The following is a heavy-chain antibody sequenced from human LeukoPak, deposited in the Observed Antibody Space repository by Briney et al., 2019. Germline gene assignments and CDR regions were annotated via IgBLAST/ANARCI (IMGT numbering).Heavy chain of an antibody. CDR2: ISWNSGSI. CDR3: AKLASPLTGVRGPNHAFDI. CDR1: GFTFDDYA. D-gene: IGHD3-10*01. Sequence: PGGSLRLSCAASGFTFDDYAMHWVRQAPGKGLEWVSGISWNSGSIGYADSVKGRFTISRDNAKNSLYLQMNSLRAEDMALYYCAKLASPLTGVRGPNHAFDIWGQGTMVTVSS. V-gene: IGHV3-9*03. J-gene: IGHJ3*02.